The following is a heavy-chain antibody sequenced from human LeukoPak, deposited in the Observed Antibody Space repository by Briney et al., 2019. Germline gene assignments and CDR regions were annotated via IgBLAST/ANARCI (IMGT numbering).Heavy chain of an antibody. CDR3: ARSNYYASSGYSPFDY. D-gene: IGHD3-22*01. Sequence: SETLSLTCTVSGGSISGFYWSWVRQPPGKALEWIGYSYFGGSTNYNPSLKSRVTISLDTSKNQFSLKLSSVTAADTAVYYCARSNYYASSGYSPFDYWGQGTLVTVSS. J-gene: IGHJ4*02. CDR2: SYFGGST. V-gene: IGHV4-59*08. CDR1: GGSISGFY.